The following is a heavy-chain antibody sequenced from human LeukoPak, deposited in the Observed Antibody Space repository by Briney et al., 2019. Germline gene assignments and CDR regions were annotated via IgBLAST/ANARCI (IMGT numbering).Heavy chain of an antibody. CDR2: IYYSGST. CDR3: ARLATGYYYGSGSYYPPYYYYGMDV. V-gene: IGHV4-39*01. Sequence: SETLSLTCTVSGGSISSSSSYWGWIRQPPGKGLEWIGSIYYSGSTYYNPSLKSRGTISVDTSKNQFSLKLSSVTAADTAVYYCARLATGYYYGSGSYYPPYYYYGMDVWGQGTTVTVSS. D-gene: IGHD3-10*01. CDR1: GGSISSSSSY. J-gene: IGHJ6*02.